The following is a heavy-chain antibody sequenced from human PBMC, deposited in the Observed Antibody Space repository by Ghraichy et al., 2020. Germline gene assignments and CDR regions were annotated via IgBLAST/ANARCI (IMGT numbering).Heavy chain of an antibody. Sequence: SQTLSLTCTVSGGSISSGGYYWSWIRQRPGKGLEWIGYIYYSGSTYYNPSLKSRVTISVDTSKNQFSLKLNSVTAADTAVYYCARETLNRGYSYHGSYYFDYWGQGTLVTVSS. V-gene: IGHV4-31*03. CDR2: IYYSGST. CDR1: GGSISSGGYY. J-gene: IGHJ4*02. CDR3: ARETLNRGYSYHGSYYFDY. D-gene: IGHD5-18*01.